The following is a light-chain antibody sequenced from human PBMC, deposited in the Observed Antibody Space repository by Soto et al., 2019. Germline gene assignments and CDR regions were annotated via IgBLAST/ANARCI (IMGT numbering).Light chain of an antibody. CDR3: SSFAGSYTLV. Sequence: QSALTQPRSVSGAPGQSVTISCTGTSSDVGGYNYVSWYQQHPGKAPKVIIFDVSKRPSGVPDRFSGSKSGSTASLPISGLQAEDWSYYYCSSFAGSYTLVFGGGTKLNVL. V-gene: IGLV2-11*01. J-gene: IGLJ2*01. CDR1: SSDVGGYNY. CDR2: DVS.